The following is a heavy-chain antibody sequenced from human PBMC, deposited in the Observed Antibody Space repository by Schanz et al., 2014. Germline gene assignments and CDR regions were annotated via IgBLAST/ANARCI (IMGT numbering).Heavy chain of an antibody. D-gene: IGHD3-22*01. Sequence: QVQLVQSGPEVEKPGASVKVSCKASGYTFTSHGISWVRQAPGQGLEWMGWINPNTGGTNFAQKFQGWVTVTRDTSISTVYMELSRVTYEDTAVYYCARDDRAYYYGMDVWGQGTTVTVSS. J-gene: IGHJ6*02. CDR2: INPNTGGT. V-gene: IGHV1-2*04. CDR1: GYTFTSHG. CDR3: ARDDRAYYYGMDV.